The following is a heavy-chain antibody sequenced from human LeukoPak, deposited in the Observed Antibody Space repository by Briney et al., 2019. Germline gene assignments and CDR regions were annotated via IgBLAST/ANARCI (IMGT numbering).Heavy chain of an antibody. Sequence: KPSETLSLTCAVSGYSIRTGYYWSWVRQPPGKDLEWIGIVYHSGSAYYNPSLQSRVNILVDTSKNQFSLSLTSVTAADTAVYYCARSYFSVGAFDIWGQGTMVTVSS. CDR1: GYSIRTGYY. J-gene: IGHJ3*02. V-gene: IGHV4-38-2*01. CDR2: VYHSGSA. D-gene: IGHD2/OR15-2a*01. CDR3: ARSYFSVGAFDI.